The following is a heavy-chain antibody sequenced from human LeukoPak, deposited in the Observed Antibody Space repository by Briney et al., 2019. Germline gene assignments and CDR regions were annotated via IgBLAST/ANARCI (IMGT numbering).Heavy chain of an antibody. V-gene: IGHV4-34*01. Sequence: SETLSLTCAVYGGSFSGYYWSWIRQPPGKGLEWIGEINHSGSTNYNPSLKSRVTISVDTSKNQFSLKLSSVTAADTAVYYCARVPSYDSSRYYVHNQSYWGQGTLVTVSS. CDR3: ARVPSYDSSRYYVHNQSY. D-gene: IGHD3-22*01. CDR1: GGSFSGYY. CDR2: INHSGST. J-gene: IGHJ4*02.